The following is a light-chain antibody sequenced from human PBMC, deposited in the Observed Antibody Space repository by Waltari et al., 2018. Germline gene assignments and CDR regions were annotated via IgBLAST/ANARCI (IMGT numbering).Light chain of an antibody. CDR3: SSFAGSSQML. Sequence: QSALTQPPSASGSPGQPVTISCTGTSSAVGGFDYVSWYQQHPGKVPSIMIYEVSKRPSGFPDRFSGSKSGNTASLTVSGLQVEDEADYYCSSFAGSSQMLFGGGTKLTVL. J-gene: IGLJ2*01. CDR2: EVS. V-gene: IGLV2-8*01. CDR1: SSAVGGFDY.